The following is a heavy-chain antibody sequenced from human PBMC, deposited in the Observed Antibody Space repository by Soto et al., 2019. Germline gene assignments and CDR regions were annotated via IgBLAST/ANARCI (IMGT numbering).Heavy chain of an antibody. CDR2: IYWDDDK. CDR3: AHTGADIVLMVYAIGWFDP. Sequence: QITLKESGPPLVKPTQTLTLTCTFSGFSLSTSGVGVGWIRQPPGKALEWLALIYWDDDKRYSPSLKSRLTITKDTSKNQVVLTMTNMDPVDTATYYCAHTGADIVLMVYAIGWFDPWGQGTLVTVSS. D-gene: IGHD2-8*01. J-gene: IGHJ5*02. CDR1: GFSLSTSGVG. V-gene: IGHV2-5*02.